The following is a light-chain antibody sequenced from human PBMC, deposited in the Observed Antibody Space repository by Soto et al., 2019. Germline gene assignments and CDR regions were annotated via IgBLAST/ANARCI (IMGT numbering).Light chain of an antibody. V-gene: IGKV1-5*03. CDR1: QSISSW. Sequence: DIQMTQSPSTLSASVGDRVTITCRASQSISSWLAWYQQKPGKDPKLLIYKASSLESGVPSRFSGSGSWTEFTLTIISLQPDDFATYYCQQYNSYPWTFGQGTKLEIK. CDR3: QQYNSYPWT. J-gene: IGKJ2*02. CDR2: KAS.